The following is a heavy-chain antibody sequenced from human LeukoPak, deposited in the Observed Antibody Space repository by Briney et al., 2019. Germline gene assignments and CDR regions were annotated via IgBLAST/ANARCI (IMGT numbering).Heavy chain of an antibody. CDR2: IWYDGSNK. D-gene: IGHD6-13*01. Sequence: PGGSLRLSCAASGFTFSSYEMNWVRQAPGKGLEWVAVIWYDGSNKYYADSVKGRSTISRDNSKNTLYLQMNSLRAEDTAVYYCARQYSSSWYVYCYYGMDVWGQGTTVTVSS. V-gene: IGHV3-33*08. CDR1: GFTFSSYE. CDR3: ARQYSSSWYVYCYYGMDV. J-gene: IGHJ6*02.